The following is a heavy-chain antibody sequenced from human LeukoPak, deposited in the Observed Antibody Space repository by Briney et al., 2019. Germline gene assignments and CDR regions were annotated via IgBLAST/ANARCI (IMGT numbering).Heavy chain of an antibody. CDR3: ARDLLDYGADVVDF. CDR1: GFTFTTYG. V-gene: IGHV3-33*01. CDR2: IWYDGSNK. D-gene: IGHD4-17*01. Sequence: GGSLRLSCAASGFTFTTYGMDWVRQAPGKGLEWVALIWYDGSNKYYADSVKGRFTISRDNAKNSLYLQMNNLRAEDTAVYYCARDLLDYGADVVDFWGQGTLVTVSS. J-gene: IGHJ4*02.